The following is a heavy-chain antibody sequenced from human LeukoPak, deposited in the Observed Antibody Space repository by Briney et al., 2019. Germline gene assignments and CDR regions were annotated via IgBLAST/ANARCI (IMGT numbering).Heavy chain of an antibody. V-gene: IGHV3-33*01. CDR3: ARDLIVADAPRMDV. CDR2: IWYYGSNK. Sequence: GRSLRLSCAASGFTFSSYGMHWVRQAPGKGLEWVAVIWYYGSNKYYADSVKGRFTISRDNSKNTLYLQMNSLRAEDTAVYYCARDLIVADAPRMDVWGQGTTVTVSS. CDR1: GFTFSSYG. D-gene: IGHD2-15*01. J-gene: IGHJ6*02.